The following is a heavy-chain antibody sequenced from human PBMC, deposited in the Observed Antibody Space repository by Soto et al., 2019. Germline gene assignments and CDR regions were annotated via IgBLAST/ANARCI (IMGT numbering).Heavy chain of an antibody. D-gene: IGHD2-2*01. V-gene: IGHV3-21*01. Sequence: GGSLRLSCAASGFTFSSYSMNWVRQAPGKGLEWVSSISSSSSYIYYAGSVKGRFTISRDNAKNSLYLQMNSLRAEDTAVYYCARVVVPAAMPWYYYYMDVWGKGTTVTVSS. CDR2: ISSSSSYI. J-gene: IGHJ6*03. CDR1: GFTFSSYS. CDR3: ARVVVPAAMPWYYYYMDV.